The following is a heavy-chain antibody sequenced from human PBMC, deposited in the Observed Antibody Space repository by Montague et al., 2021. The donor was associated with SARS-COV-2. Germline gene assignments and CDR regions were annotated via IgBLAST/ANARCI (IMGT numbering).Heavy chain of an antibody. CDR2: IYTSGST. CDR3: AREAWFGDKTSASEYYDMDV. J-gene: IGHJ6*02. D-gene: IGHD3-10*01. V-gene: IGHV4-4*07. CDR1: GGSISSYY. Sequence: ETLSLICTVSGGSISSYYWSWIRQPAGKGLEWIGRIYTSGSTNYNPSLKSRVTMSVDTSKNQFSLKLSSVTAADTAVYYCAREAWFGDKTSASEYYDMDVWGQGTTVTVSS.